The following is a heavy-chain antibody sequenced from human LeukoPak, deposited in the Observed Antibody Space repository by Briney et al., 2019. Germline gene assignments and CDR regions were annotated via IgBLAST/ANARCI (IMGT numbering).Heavy chain of an antibody. CDR3: ARDRGYSGYDFHDY. D-gene: IGHD5-12*01. Sequence: ASVKVSCKASGYTFTGYYIHWVRQAPGQGLEGRGWFNPKRGGTHYAQKFQGRVTMTRDTSISTAYIELSRLTSDDTAVYYCARDRGYSGYDFHDYWGQGTLVTVSS. CDR2: FNPKRGGT. J-gene: IGHJ4*02. V-gene: IGHV1-2*02. CDR1: GYTFTGYY.